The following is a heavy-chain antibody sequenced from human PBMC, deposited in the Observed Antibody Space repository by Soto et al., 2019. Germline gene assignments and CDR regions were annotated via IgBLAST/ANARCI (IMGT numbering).Heavy chain of an antibody. D-gene: IGHD1-20*01. V-gene: IGHV3-72*01. CDR1: GFSVSDHF. CDR2: ITNRATGDTT. CDR3: ASRITQMLTD. J-gene: IGHJ4*02. Sequence: EVQLVESGGGLVQSGGSLRLSCTSSGFSVSDHFMDWVRQTPGKGLEWLGQITNRATGDTTFYAASVKGRFTVSKDESRNSLYLQMNSLKTEDTAVYYCASRITQMLTDWGQRTLVAVAS.